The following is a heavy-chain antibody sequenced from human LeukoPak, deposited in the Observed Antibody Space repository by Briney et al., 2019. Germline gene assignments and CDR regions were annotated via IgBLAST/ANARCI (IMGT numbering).Heavy chain of an antibody. CDR3: ARGKYYYGSGTYYTRSYDWYFDL. Sequence: SETLSLTCTVSGGSISSYYWSWIRQPPGKGLEWIGYIYYSGSTYYNPSLKSRVTISVDTSKNQFSLKLSSVTAADTAVYYCARGKYYYGSGTYYTRSYDWYFDLWGRGTLVTVSS. CDR2: IYYSGST. D-gene: IGHD3-10*01. V-gene: IGHV4-59*08. CDR1: GGSISSYY. J-gene: IGHJ2*01.